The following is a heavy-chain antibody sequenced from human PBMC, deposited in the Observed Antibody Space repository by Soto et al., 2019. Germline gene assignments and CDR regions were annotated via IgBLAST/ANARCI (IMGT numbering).Heavy chain of an antibody. V-gene: IGHV1-18*01. J-gene: IGHJ3*02. D-gene: IGHD3-10*01. Sequence: QVQLVQSGAEVKKPRASVKVSCKASGYTFTSYGISWVRQAPGQGLEWMGWGTANNGNTNYAQKFQGKVTMTTDTSTSTGYMELRSLRSGDTAVYYWARKMFRGAHDAFDSWGQGTMVSVCS. CDR2: GTANNGNT. CDR1: GYTFTSYG. CDR3: ARKMFRGAHDAFDS.